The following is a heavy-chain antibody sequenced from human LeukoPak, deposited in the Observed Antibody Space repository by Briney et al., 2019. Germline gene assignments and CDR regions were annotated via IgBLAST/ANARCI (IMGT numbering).Heavy chain of an antibody. V-gene: IGHV1-24*01. D-gene: IGHD1-14*01. CDR3: ATDIDRLFQLDY. Sequence: EASVKVSCKVSGYTLTELSMHWVRQAPGKGLECMGGFDPEDGETIYAQKFQGRVTMTEDTSTDTAYMELSSLRSEDTAVYYCATDIDRLFQLDYWGQGTLVTVSS. CDR2: FDPEDGET. J-gene: IGHJ4*02. CDR1: GYTLTELS.